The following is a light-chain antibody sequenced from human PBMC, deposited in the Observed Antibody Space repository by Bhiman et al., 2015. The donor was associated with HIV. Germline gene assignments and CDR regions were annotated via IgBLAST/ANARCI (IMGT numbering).Light chain of an antibody. CDR3: QVCDIHIDHSVV. V-gene: IGLV3-21*04. CDR1: NIGSKS. CDR2: YDS. Sequence: VLTQPPSVSVAPGKTARITCGGNNIGSKSVHWYQQKPGQAPVLVIYYDSDRPSGIPERFSGSNAGNVATLTINRAQVGDEADYYCQVCDIHIDHSVVFGGGTRLTVL. J-gene: IGLJ3*02.